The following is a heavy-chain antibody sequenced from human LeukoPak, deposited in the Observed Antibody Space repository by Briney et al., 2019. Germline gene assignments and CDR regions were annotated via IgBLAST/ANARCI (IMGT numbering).Heavy chain of an antibody. Sequence: GGSLRLSCAASGFTFSSYEMNWVRQAPGKGLEWVSYISSYGSTIYYADSVKGRFTISRDNAKNSLYLQMNSLRAEDTAVYYCGAAYSGSFHFCCWGQRALVTV. CDR3: GAAYSGSFHFCC. CDR1: GFTFSSYE. J-gene: IGHJ4*02. V-gene: IGHV3-48*03. D-gene: IGHD1-26*01. CDR2: ISSYGSTI.